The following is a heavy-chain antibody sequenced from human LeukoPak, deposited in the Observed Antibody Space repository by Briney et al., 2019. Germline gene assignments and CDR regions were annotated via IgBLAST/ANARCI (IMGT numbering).Heavy chain of an antibody. Sequence: SETLSLTCAVYGGSFSGYYWSWIRQPPGKGLEWIGEINHSGSTNYNPSLKSRVTISVDTSKNQFSLKLSSVTAADTAVYYCARGSDQHYDFWSGYYSAGPKYFDYWGQGTLVTVSS. J-gene: IGHJ4*02. D-gene: IGHD3-3*01. V-gene: IGHV4-34*01. CDR1: GGSFSGYY. CDR3: ARGSDQHYDFWSGYYSAGPKYFDY. CDR2: INHSGST.